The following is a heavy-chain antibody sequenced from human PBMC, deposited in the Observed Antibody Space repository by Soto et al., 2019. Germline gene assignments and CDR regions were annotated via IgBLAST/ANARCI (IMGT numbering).Heavy chain of an antibody. CDR2: ISGSGGST. Sequence: GGSLRLSCAASGFTFSSYAMSWVRQAPGKGLEWVSAISGSGGSTYYADSVRGRFTISRDNSKNTLYLQMNSLRAEDTAVYYCAKDRYDSSGYYSFWADYWGQGTLVTVSS. D-gene: IGHD3-22*01. J-gene: IGHJ4*02. CDR3: AKDRYDSSGYYSFWADY. V-gene: IGHV3-23*01. CDR1: GFTFSSYA.